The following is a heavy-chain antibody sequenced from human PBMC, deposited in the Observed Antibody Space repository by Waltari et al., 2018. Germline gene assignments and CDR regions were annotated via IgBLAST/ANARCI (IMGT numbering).Heavy chain of an antibody. J-gene: IGHJ4*02. V-gene: IGHV1-69-2*01. CDR3: APLPGGSGQTFDY. Sequence: EVQLVQSGAEVKKHGATVKISCKASGYTFIDYFMHWVQQAPGKGLEWVGRRDPEDGETVYAEKSQGTVTITADTATDTSCVALSSLRSDDTAVYYCAPLPGGSGQTFDYWGQGTLLTVSS. D-gene: IGHD3-10*01. CDR1: GYTFIDYF. CDR2: RDPEDGET.